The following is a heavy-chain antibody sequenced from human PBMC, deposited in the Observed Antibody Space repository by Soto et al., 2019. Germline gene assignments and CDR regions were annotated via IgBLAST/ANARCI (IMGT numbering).Heavy chain of an antibody. Sequence: EVQLVESGGGLVQPGGSLRLSCAASGFTFSSYAMHWVRQAPGKGLEYVSAISSNGGSTYYANSVKGRFTISRDNSKNSLYLQMGSLRAEDMAVYYCAGGYCSSTSCFKYDYWGQGTLVTVSS. J-gene: IGHJ4*02. D-gene: IGHD2-2*01. V-gene: IGHV3-64*01. CDR3: AGGYCSSTSCFKYDY. CDR1: GFTFSSYA. CDR2: ISSNGGST.